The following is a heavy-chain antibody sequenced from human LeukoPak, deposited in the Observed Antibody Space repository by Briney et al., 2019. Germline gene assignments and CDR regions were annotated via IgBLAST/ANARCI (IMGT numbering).Heavy chain of an antibody. J-gene: IGHJ6*03. V-gene: IGHV3-21*01. D-gene: IGHD2-2*01. CDR1: GFTFSSYS. Sequence: GGSLRLSCAASGFTFSSYSMNWVRQAPGKGLEWVSSISSSSSYIYYADSVKGRFTISRDNAKNSLYLQMNSLRAEDTAVYYCARDAHCSSTSCYVNYYYYYYMDVWGKGTTVIVSS. CDR3: ARDAHCSSTSCYVNYYYYYYMDV. CDR2: ISSSSSYI.